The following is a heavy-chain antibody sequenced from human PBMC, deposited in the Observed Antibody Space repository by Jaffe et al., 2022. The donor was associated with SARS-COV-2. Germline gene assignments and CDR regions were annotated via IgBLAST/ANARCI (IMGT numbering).Heavy chain of an antibody. J-gene: IGHJ4*02. CDR2: ISYDGSNK. CDR3: ARTYYYDSSGPLDY. D-gene: IGHD3-22*01. Sequence: QVQLVESGGGVVQPGRSLRLSCAASGFTFSSYAMHWVRQAPGKGLEWVAVISYDGSNKYYADSVKGRFTISRDNSKNTLYLQMNSLRAEDTAVYYCARTYYYDSSGPLDYWGQGTLVTVSS. CDR1: GFTFSSYA. V-gene: IGHV3-30*04.